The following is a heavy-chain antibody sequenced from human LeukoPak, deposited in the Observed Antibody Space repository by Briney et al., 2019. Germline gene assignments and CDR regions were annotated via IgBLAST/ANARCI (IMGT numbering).Heavy chain of an antibody. CDR1: GYTFTSYY. Sequence: ASVKVSCKASGYTFTSYYMHWVRQAPGQGLEWMGWINPNSGGTNYAQKFQGRVTMTRDTSIGTAYMELSRLRSDDTAVYYCARVLQPLVVANLDYWGQGTLVTVSS. J-gene: IGHJ4*02. CDR2: INPNSGGT. CDR3: ARVLQPLVVANLDY. V-gene: IGHV1-2*02. D-gene: IGHD2-21*01.